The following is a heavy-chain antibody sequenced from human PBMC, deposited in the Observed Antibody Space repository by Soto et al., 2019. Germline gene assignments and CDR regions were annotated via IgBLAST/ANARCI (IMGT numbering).Heavy chain of an antibody. V-gene: IGHV1-8*01. D-gene: IGHD6-19*01. CDR1: GYTFTTYD. CDR2: MNPYTGNT. J-gene: IGHJ4*02. Sequence: QVQLVQSGAEVKEPGASVKVSCKASGYTFTTYDIYWMRQATGQGLEWMGWMNPYTGNTGYAQKSLGRVTGTRNTSISTLSMEMSGLILGDTAVYYCACRKGLSGPHSFDYWGQGSQVTVSS. CDR3: ACRKGLSGPHSFDY.